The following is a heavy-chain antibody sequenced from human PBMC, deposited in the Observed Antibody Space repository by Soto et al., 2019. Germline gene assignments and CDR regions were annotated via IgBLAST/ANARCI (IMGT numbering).Heavy chain of an antibody. CDR3: ARNGAAVGAAATGAGFDH. D-gene: IGHD2-15*01. CDR2: INPNSGVT. J-gene: IGHJ5*02. CDR1: GYTLSAYY. V-gene: IGHV1-2*02. Sequence: PVNVFCKSSGYTLSAYYMHWVRQAPGQGLEWMGWINPNSGVTKYAQKFQGRVTMTSDLSISTAYMELSSLRSDDTAVYYCARNGAAVGAAATGAGFDHWGQGNRVTVST.